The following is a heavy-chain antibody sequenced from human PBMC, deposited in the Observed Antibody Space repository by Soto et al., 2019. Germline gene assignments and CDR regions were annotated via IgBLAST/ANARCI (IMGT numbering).Heavy chain of an antibody. CDR3: AKSDGSGWFHYLPH. CDR2: ISKTGDST. J-gene: IGHJ1*01. Sequence: GGSLRLSCAASGFTFSSDTMSWVRQAPGKGLEWVSAISKTGDSTHYADSVKGRFTISRDTSTNTLYLQMNSLRAEDTAVYYCAKSDGSGWFHYLPHSGQGTLITVSS. D-gene: IGHD6-19*01. V-gene: IGHV3-23*01. CDR1: GFTFSSDT.